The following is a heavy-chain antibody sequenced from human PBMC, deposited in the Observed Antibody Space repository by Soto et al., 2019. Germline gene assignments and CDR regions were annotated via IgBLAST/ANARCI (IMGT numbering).Heavy chain of an antibody. D-gene: IGHD3-10*01. CDR3: IGFGDGRVYYMDV. V-gene: IGHV3-73*01. J-gene: IGHJ6*03. Sequence: EVQLVESGGGLAQPGGSLKLSCAASGFTFSGSAMHWVRQASGKGLEWVGRIRSKANSYATAYAASVKGRFTISRDDSKNTAYLQMNSLKTEDTAVYYCIGFGDGRVYYMDVWGKGTTVTVSS. CDR1: GFTFSGSA. CDR2: IRSKANSYAT.